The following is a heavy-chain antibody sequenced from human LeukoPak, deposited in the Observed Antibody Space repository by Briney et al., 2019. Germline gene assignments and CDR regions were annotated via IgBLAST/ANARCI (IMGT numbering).Heavy chain of an antibody. CDR3: ARGDKDYYYGMDV. D-gene: IGHD2-15*01. J-gene: IGHJ6*02. V-gene: IGHV3-48*04. CDR2: ISSNGSTI. CDR1: GFTFSSYW. Sequence: GGSLRLSCATSGFTFSSYWMNWVRQAPGKGLEWISYISSNGSTIYYADSVKGRFTISRDNAKNSLYLQMNSLRAEDTAVYYCARGDKDYYYGMDVWGQGTTVTVSS.